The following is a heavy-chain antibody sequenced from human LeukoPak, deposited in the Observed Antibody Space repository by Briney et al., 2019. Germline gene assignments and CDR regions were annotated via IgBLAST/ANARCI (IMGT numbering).Heavy chain of an antibody. J-gene: IGHJ4*02. CDR2: IFYGGGT. CDR1: GGSIGNYY. D-gene: IGHD1-26*01. V-gene: IGHV4-59*01. CDR3: ARGLSGSYYDS. Sequence: SETLSLTCTVSGGSIGNYYWSWMRQPPGKELEWIGYIFYGGGTKYNPSLKSRVTISVDTSKNQFSLRLISVTAADTAVYYCARGLSGSYYDSWGQGTLVTVSS.